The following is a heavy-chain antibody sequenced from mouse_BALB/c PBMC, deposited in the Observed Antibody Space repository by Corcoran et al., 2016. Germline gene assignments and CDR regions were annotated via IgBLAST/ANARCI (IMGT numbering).Heavy chain of an antibody. D-gene: IGHD4-1*01. CDR3: ASLLGRDAMDY. J-gene: IGHJ4*01. CDR1: GYTFTNYG. V-gene: IGHV9-3-1*01. CDR2: INTYTGEP. Sequence: QIQLVQSGPELKKPGETVKISCKASGYTFTNYGMNWVKQAPGKGLKWMGWINTYTGEPTYADDFKGRFAFSLETSASTAYLQINNLKNEDTATYFCASLLGRDAMDYWGQGTSVTVSS.